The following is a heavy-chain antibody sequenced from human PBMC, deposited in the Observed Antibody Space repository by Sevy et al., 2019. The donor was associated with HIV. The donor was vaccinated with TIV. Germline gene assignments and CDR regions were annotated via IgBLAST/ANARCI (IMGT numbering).Heavy chain of an antibody. V-gene: IGHV3-23*01. CDR2: ISGNGVDK. CDR1: GPTLSDYG. D-gene: IGHD1-1*01. Sequence: GGSLRLSCGASGPTLSDYGISWVRQVPGKGLEWVAVISGNGVDKDYAPSAQGRFSISSDKSKNTVFLEMYRLRAEVTAVYYCAKDRVIVPGGTGYFYGMDVWGQGTTVTVSS. J-gene: IGHJ6*02. CDR3: AKDRVIVPGGTGYFYGMDV.